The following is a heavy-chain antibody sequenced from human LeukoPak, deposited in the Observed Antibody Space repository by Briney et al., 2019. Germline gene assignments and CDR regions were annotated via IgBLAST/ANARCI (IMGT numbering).Heavy chain of an antibody. V-gene: IGHV5-51*01. CDR1: GYSFTTYW. CDR2: IYPGDSDT. D-gene: IGHD4/OR15-4a*01. J-gene: IGHJ4*02. CDR3: ARRPRYDYGPHFDY. Sequence: PGESLKISYRGSGYSFTTYWIGWVRQMPGKGLEWMGIIYPGDSDTRYSPSFQGQVIISADKSITTAYLQWSSLQASDTAMYYCARRPRYDYGPHFDYWGQGTLVTVSS.